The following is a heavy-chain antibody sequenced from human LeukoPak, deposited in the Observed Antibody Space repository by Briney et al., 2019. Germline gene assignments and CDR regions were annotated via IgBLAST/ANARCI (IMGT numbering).Heavy chain of an antibody. CDR3: AREAEWGLLSSFDI. J-gene: IGHJ3*02. V-gene: IGHV4-61*02. Sequence: SETLSLTCTVSGGSISSGSYYWSWIRQPAGKGLEWIGRIYTSGSTNYNPSLKSRVTISVDTSKNQFSLKLSSVTAADTAVYYCAREAEWGLLSSFDIWGQGTMVTVSS. CDR2: IYTSGST. D-gene: IGHD1-26*01. CDR1: GGSISSGSYY.